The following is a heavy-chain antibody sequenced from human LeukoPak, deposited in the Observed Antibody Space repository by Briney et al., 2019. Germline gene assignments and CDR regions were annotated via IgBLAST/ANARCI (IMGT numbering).Heavy chain of an antibody. CDR2: IYYSGST. V-gene: IGHV4-31*03. Sequence: SQTLSLTCTVSGGSISSGGYYWSWIRQHPGKGLEWIGYIYYSGSTYYNPSLKSRVTISVYTSKNQFSLKLSSVTAADTAVYYCARPYSGSYFYFDIWGQGTMVTVSS. CDR3: ARPYSGSYFYFDI. CDR1: GGSISSGGYY. J-gene: IGHJ3*02. D-gene: IGHD1-26*01.